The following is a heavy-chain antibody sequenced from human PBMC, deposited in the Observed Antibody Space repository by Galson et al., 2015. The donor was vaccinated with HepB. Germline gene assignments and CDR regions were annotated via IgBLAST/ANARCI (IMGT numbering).Heavy chain of an antibody. D-gene: IGHD3-10*01. CDR1: GFAFSDYY. Sequence: SLRLSCAASGFAFSDYYMSWIRQAPGKGLEWVSYISSSGNTIYYADSVKGRFTISRDNAKNSLYVQMNSLRAEDTAVYYCARVSTRYTYLYGSGSYSYFDYWVQGTLFTVSS. CDR2: ISSSGNTI. V-gene: IGHV3-11*01. J-gene: IGHJ4*02. CDR3: ARVSTRYTYLYGSGSYSYFDY.